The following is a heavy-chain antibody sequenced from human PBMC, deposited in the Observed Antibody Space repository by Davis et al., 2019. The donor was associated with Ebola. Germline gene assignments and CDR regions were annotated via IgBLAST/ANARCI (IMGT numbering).Heavy chain of an antibody. J-gene: IGHJ5*02. CDR3: ARWGQWLVWWFDP. V-gene: IGHV4-39*01. CDR2: TYYSGST. D-gene: IGHD6-19*01. Sequence: SETLSLTCTVSGGSISSSRYYWGWIRQPPGKGLEWIGTTYYSGSTYYYPSLKSRVTISRDTSKNQFSLRLSSVTAADTAVYYCARWGQWLVWWFDPWGQGTLVTVSS. CDR1: GGSISSSRYY.